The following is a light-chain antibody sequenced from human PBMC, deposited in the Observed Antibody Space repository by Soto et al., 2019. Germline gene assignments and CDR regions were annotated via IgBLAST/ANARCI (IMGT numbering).Light chain of an antibody. CDR3: QQYTKTNNTWM. CDR1: QTISSW. CDR2: KAS. J-gene: IGKJ1*01. V-gene: IGKV1-5*03. Sequence: DIQMTQSPATRSSSLGDRVTITCRASQTISSWLAWYQQKPGKAPKLLIYKASTLKSGVASRFSGSGSGTEFTLIISGLQPDDSATYYCQQYTKTNNTWMFGQGTKVDIK.